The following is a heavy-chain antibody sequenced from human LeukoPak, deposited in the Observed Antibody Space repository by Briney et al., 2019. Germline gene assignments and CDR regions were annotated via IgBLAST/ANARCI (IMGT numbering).Heavy chain of an antibody. Sequence: PGGSLRLSCAASGFTFSSYAMSWVRQAPGKGLEWVSAISGSGGSTYYADSVKGRFTISRDNSKNTLYLQMNSLRAEDTAVYYCAKAMEVLDYDSHDAFDIWGQGTMVTVSS. D-gene: IGHD3-22*01. CDR3: AKAMEVLDYDSHDAFDI. V-gene: IGHV3-23*01. J-gene: IGHJ3*02. CDR2: ISGSGGST. CDR1: GFTFSSYA.